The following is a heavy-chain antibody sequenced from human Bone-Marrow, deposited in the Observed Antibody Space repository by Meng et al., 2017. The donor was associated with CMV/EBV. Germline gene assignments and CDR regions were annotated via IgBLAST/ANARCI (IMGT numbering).Heavy chain of an antibody. CDR3: TRPSLYCSSTSCYTDFDY. J-gene: IGHJ4*02. V-gene: IGHV3-49*04. CDR2: IRSKAYGGTT. D-gene: IGHD2-2*02. CDR1: GFTFGDHA. Sequence: GESLKISCSASGFTFGDHAMSWVRQAPGKGLEWVGFIRSKAYGGTTEYAASVKGRFTISRDDSKSIAYLQMNSLKTEDTVVYYCTRPSLYCSSTSCYTDFDYWGQGTMVTVYS.